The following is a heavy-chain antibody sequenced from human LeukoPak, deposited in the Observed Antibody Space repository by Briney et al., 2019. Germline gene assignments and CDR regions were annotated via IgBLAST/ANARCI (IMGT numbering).Heavy chain of an antibody. CDR2: MSGSGGST. CDR1: GFTFSSYG. CDR3: AKRGAVAGPFDY. V-gene: IGHV3-23*01. D-gene: IGHD6-19*01. Sequence: PGRSLRLSCAASGFTFSSYGMHWVRQAPGKGLEWVSTMSGSGGSTYYADSVKGRFTISRDNSKNTLYLQMNSLRAEDTAVYYCAKRGAVAGPFDYWGQGTLVTVSS. J-gene: IGHJ4*02.